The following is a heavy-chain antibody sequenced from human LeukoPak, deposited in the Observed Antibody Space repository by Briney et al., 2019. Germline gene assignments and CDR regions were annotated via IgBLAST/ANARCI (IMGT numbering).Heavy chain of an antibody. CDR3: AKDRYDFLSGYRAKYYFYY. D-gene: IGHD3-3*01. CDR2: ISSSSSTI. Sequence: GALRLSCAASGFTFSSYSMNWVRQAPGKGLEWVSYISSSSSTIYYADSAKGRFTISRDNAKNSLYLQMNSLRAEDTAVYYCAKDRYDFLSGYRAKYYFYYWGQGTLVTVSS. CDR1: GFTFSSYS. V-gene: IGHV3-48*01. J-gene: IGHJ4*02.